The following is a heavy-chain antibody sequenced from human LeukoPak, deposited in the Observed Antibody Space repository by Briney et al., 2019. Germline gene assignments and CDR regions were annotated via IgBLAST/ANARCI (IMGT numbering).Heavy chain of an antibody. V-gene: IGHV3-30-3*01. D-gene: IGHD2-15*01. CDR2: ISYDGSNK. CDR1: GFTFSSYA. Sequence: PGRSLRLSCAASGFTFSSYAMHWVRQAPGKGLEWVAVISYDGSNKYYADSVKGRFTISRDNSKNTLYLQMNSLRAEDTAVYYCAKAVNGAVARDWFDPWGQGTLVTVSS. J-gene: IGHJ5*02. CDR3: AKAVNGAVARDWFDP.